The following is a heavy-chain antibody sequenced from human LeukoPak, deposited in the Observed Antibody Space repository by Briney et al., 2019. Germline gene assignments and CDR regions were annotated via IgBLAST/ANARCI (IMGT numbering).Heavy chain of an antibody. D-gene: IGHD4-17*01. CDR1: GFTFSRYW. V-gene: IGHV3-7*03. J-gene: IGHJ4*02. CDR2: INEDGSGK. CDR3: ARAVTSTEGY. Sequence: GGSLRLSCAASGFTFSRYWMTWVRQAPGKGLEWVASINEDGSGKHYVDSVKGRFTISRDDAQKSVYLEMNSLRAEDTAVYYCARAVTSTEGYWGQGTLVTVSS.